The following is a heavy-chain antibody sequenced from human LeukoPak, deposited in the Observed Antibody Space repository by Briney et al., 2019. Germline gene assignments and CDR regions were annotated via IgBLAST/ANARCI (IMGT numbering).Heavy chain of an antibody. CDR1: GXTFSDYT. J-gene: IGHJ4*02. CDR2: IGSVTTYI. Sequence: GGSLRLSCAASGXTFSDYTMNWVRQAPGKGLESVSSIGSVTTYIYYADSVKGRFTISRDNAKNSLSLQMNSLRAEDTAVYYCARAIAVAGPYYFDYWGQGTLVTVSS. D-gene: IGHD6-19*01. CDR3: ARAIAVAGPYYFDY. V-gene: IGHV3-21*01.